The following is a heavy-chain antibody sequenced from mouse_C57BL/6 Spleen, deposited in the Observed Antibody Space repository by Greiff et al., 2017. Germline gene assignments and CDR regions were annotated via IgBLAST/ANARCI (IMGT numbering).Heavy chain of an antibody. D-gene: IGHD2-5*01. CDR2: ISYDGSN. Sequence: DVQLQESGPGLVKPSQSLSLTCSVTGYSITSGYYWNWIRQFPGNKLEWMGYISYDGSNNYNPSLKNRISITRDTSKNQFFLKLNSVTTEDTATYCCAKASYYSNSVVGDWGQGTTLSVSS. CDR3: AKASYYSNSVVGD. CDR1: GYSITSGYY. J-gene: IGHJ2*01. V-gene: IGHV3-6*01.